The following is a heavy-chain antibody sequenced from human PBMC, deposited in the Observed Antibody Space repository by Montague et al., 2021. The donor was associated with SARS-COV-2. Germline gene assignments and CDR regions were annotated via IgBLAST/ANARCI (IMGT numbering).Heavy chain of an antibody. CDR2: IYSGGST. CDR1: GLTVSSNY. J-gene: IGHJ6*02. CDR3: ARDSYGMDV. Sequence: SLRLSCAASGLTVSSNYMSWVRQAPGKGLEWVSIIYSGGSTYYADSVKGRFTISRDNSKNTLYLPMNSLRDEDTAVCYCARDSYGMDVWGQGTTVTVSS. V-gene: IGHV3-66*02.